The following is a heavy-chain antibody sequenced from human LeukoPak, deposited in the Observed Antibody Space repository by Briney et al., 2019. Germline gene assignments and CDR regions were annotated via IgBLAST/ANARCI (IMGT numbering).Heavy chain of an antibody. CDR3: AADLGYYDSSTYGMDV. J-gene: IGHJ6*02. V-gene: IGHV1-58*01. D-gene: IGHD3-22*01. CDR2: IVVGSGNT. CDR1: GFTFTSSA. Sequence: SVKVSCKASGFTFTSSAVQWVRQARGQRLEWIGWIVVGSGNTNYAQKFQERVTITRDMSTSTAYMELSSLRSEDTAAYYCAADLGYYDSSTYGMDVWGQGTTVTVSS.